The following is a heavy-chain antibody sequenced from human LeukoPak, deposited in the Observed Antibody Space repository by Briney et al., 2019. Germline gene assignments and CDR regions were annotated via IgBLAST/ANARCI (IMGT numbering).Heavy chain of an antibody. CDR1: GYIFTSYL. V-gene: IGHV5-51*01. CDR3: AGNHYGDYDAFDI. CDR2: NYPGGSDT. Sequence: GESLKICCNSSGYIFTSYLLGWGRQMPRKGLELMWINYPGGSDTCYHPFFQGQVTISADKSISTAYLQWSSLKASDTAMYYCAGNHYGDYDAFDIWGQGTMVTVSS. D-gene: IGHD4-17*01. J-gene: IGHJ3*02.